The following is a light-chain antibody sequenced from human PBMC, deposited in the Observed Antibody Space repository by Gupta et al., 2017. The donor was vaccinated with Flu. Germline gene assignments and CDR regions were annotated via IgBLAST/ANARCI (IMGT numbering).Light chain of an antibody. CDR3: QQFNNYSWT. J-gene: IGKJ1*01. CDR1: QNIATR. Sequence: PSTLSASVGDRVTISCRASQNIATRWASYQQKPGKAPKLLIYKASNLEGGVPSRFSGSGSGTEFTLTISSLKPDDFATYYCQQFNNYSWTFGDGTMV. V-gene: IGKV1-5*03. CDR2: KAS.